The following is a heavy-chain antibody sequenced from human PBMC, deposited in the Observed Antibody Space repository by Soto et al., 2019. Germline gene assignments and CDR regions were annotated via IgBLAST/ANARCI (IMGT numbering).Heavy chain of an antibody. D-gene: IGHD1-26*01. J-gene: IGHJ4*02. Sequence: LCGGSISSGGYYWSWIRQHPGKGLEWIGYIYYSGSTYYNPSLKSRVTISVDTSKNQFSLKLSSVTAADTAVYYCAREGGTDVSLDYWGQGTLVTVSS. CDR3: AREGGTDVSLDY. V-gene: IGHV4-31*02. CDR1: GGSISSGGYY. CDR2: IYYSGST.